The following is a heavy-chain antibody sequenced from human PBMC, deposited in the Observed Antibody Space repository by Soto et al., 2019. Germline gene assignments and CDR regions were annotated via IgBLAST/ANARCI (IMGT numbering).Heavy chain of an antibody. V-gene: IGHV3-11*01. Sequence: GGSLRLSCAASGFTFSDYYMSWIRQAPGKGPEWVSYISGSGNAIYYTDSVKGRFTISRDNAKNSLYLQMNSLRAEDTAMYYCARDRKFLQYSGQGTLVTVSS. J-gene: IGHJ1*01. CDR2: ISGSGNAI. CDR1: GFTFSDYY. CDR3: ARDRKFLQY. D-gene: IGHD2-21*01.